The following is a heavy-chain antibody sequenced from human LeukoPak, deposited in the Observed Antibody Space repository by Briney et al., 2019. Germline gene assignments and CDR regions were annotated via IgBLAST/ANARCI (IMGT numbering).Heavy chain of an antibody. J-gene: IGHJ4*02. V-gene: IGHV4-31*03. CDR1: GDSISSGGNY. CDR3: ARDVLRYYFDS. Sequence: SQTLSLSCTVSGDSISSGGNYWSWIRQRPGQGLEWIGCIYHSGNTYYNPSLKSRLTMSVDTSKNQFSLKLSSVTAADTAVYYCARDVLRYYFDSWGQGTLVTVSS. D-gene: IGHD2-8*02. CDR2: IYHSGNT.